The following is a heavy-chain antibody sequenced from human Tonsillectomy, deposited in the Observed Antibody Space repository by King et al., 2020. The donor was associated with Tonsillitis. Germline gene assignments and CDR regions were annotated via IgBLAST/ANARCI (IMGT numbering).Heavy chain of an antibody. V-gene: IGHV3-23*04. J-gene: IGHJ6*02. CDR1: GFTFSIYA. CDR3: AKEGSSGSWYYYYGMDV. CDR2: ISGSGGIT. Sequence: VQLVESGGGLVQPGGSLRLSCAASGFTFSIYAMTWVRQAPGKGLEWVSAISGSGGITYYADSVKGRFTISRDSSKNTLYLQMNSLRAEDTAVYYCAKEGSSGSWYYYYGMDVWGQGTTVTVSS. D-gene: IGHD6-13*01.